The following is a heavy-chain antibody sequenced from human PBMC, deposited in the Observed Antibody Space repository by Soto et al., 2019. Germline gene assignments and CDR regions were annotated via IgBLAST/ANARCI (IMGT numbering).Heavy chain of an antibody. CDR2: ISAYNGNR. D-gene: IGHD5-12*01. CDR1: GYPFTSYG. J-gene: IGHJ3*02. CDR3: ARGRIVASIHDAFEI. V-gene: IGHV1-18*01. Sequence: QGHLLQSGDEVKTPGASVRVSCRASGYPFTSYGISWVRQAPGQGLEWVAWISAYNGNRDTAQKFQGRVTMTLDTSTDTAHMERGDLTSADTGVYYCARGRIVASIHDAFEIWGQGTKVTVSS.